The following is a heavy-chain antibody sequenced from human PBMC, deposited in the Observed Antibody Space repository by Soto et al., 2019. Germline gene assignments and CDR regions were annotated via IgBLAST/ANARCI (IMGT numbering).Heavy chain of an antibody. J-gene: IGHJ5*02. D-gene: IGHD1-26*01. CDR2: IYYSGST. V-gene: IGHV4-59*01. CDR1: GGSISSYY. CDR3: ARGNPRLSGSSRGWFDP. Sequence: SETLSLTCTVSGGSISSYYWSWIRQPPGKGLEWIGYIYYSGSTNYNPSLKSRVTISVDTSKNQFSLKLSSVTAADTAVYYCARGNPRLSGSSRGWFDPWGQGTLVTV.